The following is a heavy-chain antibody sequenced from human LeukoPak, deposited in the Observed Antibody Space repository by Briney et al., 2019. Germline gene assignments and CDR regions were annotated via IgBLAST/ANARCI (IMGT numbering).Heavy chain of an antibody. CDR3: AKVYWYGSGSFIFDY. Sequence: PGGSLRLSCAASGFTFSSYAMSWVRQAPGKGLEWVSSISDSADNTYYADSVKGRFTISRDNSKNTLFVQMNSLGAEDTAVYYCAKVYWYGSGSFIFDYWGQGTLVTVSS. D-gene: IGHD3-10*01. J-gene: IGHJ4*02. CDR2: ISDSADNT. CDR1: GFTFSSYA. V-gene: IGHV3-23*01.